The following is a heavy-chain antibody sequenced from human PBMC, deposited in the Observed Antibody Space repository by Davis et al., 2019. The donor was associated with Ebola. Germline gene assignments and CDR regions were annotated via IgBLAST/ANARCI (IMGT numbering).Heavy chain of an antibody. D-gene: IGHD4-17*01. J-gene: IGHJ6*02. CDR1: GYTFTRFA. CDR3: AGNSVTTRLDYYGMDV. CDR2: INAGNGNT. Sequence: AASVKVSCKASGYTFTRFAIHWVRQAPGQRLEWMGWINAGNGNTRYSQNFQGRVTITRDTSASTVYMELSSLRSEDTAVYYCAGNSVTTRLDYYGMDVWGQGTTVTVSS. V-gene: IGHV1-3*01.